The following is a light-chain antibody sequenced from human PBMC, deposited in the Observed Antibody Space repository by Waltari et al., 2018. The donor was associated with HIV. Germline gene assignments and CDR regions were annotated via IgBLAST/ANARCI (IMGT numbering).Light chain of an antibody. V-gene: IGKV1-16*01. Sequence: TQSPSLSASIGDRVTIYCQATEDVSTFVAWYQQKPGTAPKLLIYGASVLQGGVSSRFSGSGSGTEFTLIIDSLEPDDFATYYCQQYNSDPSFGQGTRLEMK. CDR1: EDVSTF. J-gene: IGKJ5*01. CDR2: GAS. CDR3: QQYNSDPS.